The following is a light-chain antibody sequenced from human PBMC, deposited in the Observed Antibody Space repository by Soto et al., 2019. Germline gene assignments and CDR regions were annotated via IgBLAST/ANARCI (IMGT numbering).Light chain of an antibody. V-gene: IGLV1-44*01. CDR3: AAWDDTLSGRV. J-gene: IGLJ3*02. CDR1: SSNIGRYT. CDR2: GTD. Sequence: QSVLTQSPSASGTPGQRVTISCSGSSSNIGRYTVNWYQQLPGRAPKLLLYGTDQRPSGVPDRFSGSTSGTSASLAISGLRSEDEADYYCAAWDDTLSGRVFGGGTKLT.